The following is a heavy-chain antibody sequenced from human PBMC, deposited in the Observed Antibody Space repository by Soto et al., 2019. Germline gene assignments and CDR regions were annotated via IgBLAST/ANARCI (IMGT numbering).Heavy chain of an antibody. V-gene: IGHV3-48*03. J-gene: IGHJ4*02. CDR2: ISSSGSNI. D-gene: IGHD2-15*01. CDR1: GFTFSSYE. Sequence: EVQLVESGGGLVQPGGSLRLSCAASGFTFSSYEMNWVRQAPGKGLEWVSYISSSGSNIYYADSVKGRFTISRDNAKNSLYLQMNSLRAEDTAVYYCARGSSEWFSCGSCFDYWGQGTLVTVSS. CDR3: ARGSSEWFSCGSCFDY.